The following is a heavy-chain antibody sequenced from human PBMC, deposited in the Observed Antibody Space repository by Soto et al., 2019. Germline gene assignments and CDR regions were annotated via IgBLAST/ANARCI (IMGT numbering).Heavy chain of an antibody. J-gene: IGHJ6*02. CDR1: GFTFRNYD. V-gene: IGHV3-13*05. Sequence: EVQLVESGGGLVQPGGYLRLSCEASGFTFRNYDMHWVRQGTGKGLEWVSGISAAGDPDYADSVEGRFTISRENAQNSFFLQMNSLRVGDTAVYYCARTDRDFYGLDVWGQGTTVIGSS. CDR2: ISAAGDP. CDR3: ARTDRDFYGLDV.